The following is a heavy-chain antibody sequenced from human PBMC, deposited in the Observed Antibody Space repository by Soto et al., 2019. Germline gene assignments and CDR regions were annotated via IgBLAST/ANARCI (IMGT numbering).Heavy chain of an antibody. CDR2: MSRDGGNK. D-gene: IGHD3-10*01. J-gene: IGHJ4*02. Sequence: GGSLRLSCAASGFTFRTYAIHWVRQAPGKGLEWVAVMSRDGGNKYYVDSVKGRFTISRDNSKDTVYLQMNSLRDEDSAMFYCARSRSGAVGDSFDFWGQGTLVTVYS. V-gene: IGHV3-30*04. CDR3: ARSRSGAVGDSFDF. CDR1: GFTFRTYA.